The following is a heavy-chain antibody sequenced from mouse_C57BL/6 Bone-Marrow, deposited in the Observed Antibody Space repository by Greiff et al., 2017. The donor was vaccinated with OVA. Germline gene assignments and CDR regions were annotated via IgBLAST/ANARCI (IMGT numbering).Heavy chain of an antibody. CDR1: GFTFSSYG. CDR3: ARHKLFYAMDY. CDR2: ISSGGSYT. Sequence: EVKLMESGGDLVKPGGSLKLSCAASGFTFSSYGMSWVRQTPDKRLEWVATISSGGSYTYYPDSVKGRFTISRDNAKNTLYLQMSSLKSEDTAMYYCARHKLFYAMDYWGQGTSVTVSS. J-gene: IGHJ4*01. V-gene: IGHV5-6*01.